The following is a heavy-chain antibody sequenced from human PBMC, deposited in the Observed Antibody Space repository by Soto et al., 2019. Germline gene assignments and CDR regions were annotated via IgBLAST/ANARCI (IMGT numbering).Heavy chain of an antibody. Sequence: GGSLRLSCAASGFTVSSSYMSWVRQAPGKGLEWVSVIYSGGSTYYTDSVKGRFTISRDNPKNTLYLQMNGLRAEDTAVYYCARARGTTTTPYHFDYWGQGTLVTVSS. V-gene: IGHV3-66*01. CDR1: GFTVSSSY. J-gene: IGHJ4*02. CDR2: IYSGGST. CDR3: ARARGTTTTPYHFDY. D-gene: IGHD4-17*01.